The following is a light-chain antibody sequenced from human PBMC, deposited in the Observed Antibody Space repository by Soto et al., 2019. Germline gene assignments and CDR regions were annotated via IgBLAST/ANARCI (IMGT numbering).Light chain of an antibody. Sequence: QSALTQPASVSGSPGQSITISCTGTSSDIGGYNYVSWYQQHPGKAPKLMIYAVTDRPSGISYRFSGSKSANTASLTISVLQAEDEADYYCCSYTTSGTFVFGTGTKLTVL. CDR1: SSDIGGYNY. J-gene: IGLJ1*01. CDR3: CSYTTSGTFV. V-gene: IGLV2-14*01. CDR2: AVT.